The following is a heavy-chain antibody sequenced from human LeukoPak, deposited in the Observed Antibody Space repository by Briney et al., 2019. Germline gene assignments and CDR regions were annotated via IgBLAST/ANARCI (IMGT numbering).Heavy chain of an antibody. V-gene: IGHV4-4*07. Sequence: SETLSLTCTVSGGSISSYYWSWIRQPAGKGLEWIGRIYTSGSTNYNPSLKSRVTMSVDTSKNQFSLKLSSVTAADTAVYYCARDGFIAAAGRVWAFFDYWGQGTLVTVSS. CDR1: GGSISSYY. J-gene: IGHJ4*02. CDR3: ARDGFIAAAGRVWAFFDY. CDR2: IYTSGST. D-gene: IGHD6-13*01.